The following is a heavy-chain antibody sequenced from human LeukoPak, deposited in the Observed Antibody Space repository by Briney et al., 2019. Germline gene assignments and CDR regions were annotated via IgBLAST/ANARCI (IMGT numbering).Heavy chain of an antibody. CDR3: ASWSPSSSSGFDY. D-gene: IGHD6-6*01. Sequence: SETLSLTCAVYGGSFSGYYWSWIRQHPGKGLEWIGYIYYSGSTYYNPSLKSRVTISVDTSKNQFSLKLSSVTAADTAVYYCASWSPSSSSGFDYWGQGTLVTVSS. J-gene: IGHJ4*02. V-gene: IGHV4-31*11. CDR2: IYYSGST. CDR1: GGSFSGYY.